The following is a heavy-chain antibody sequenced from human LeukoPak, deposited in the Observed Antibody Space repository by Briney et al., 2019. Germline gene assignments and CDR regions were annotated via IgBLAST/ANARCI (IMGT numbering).Heavy chain of an antibody. J-gene: IGHJ5*02. CDR3: AREATYYDFWSGFPRWFDP. CDR1: GGTFSSYA. V-gene: IGHV1-69*06. D-gene: IGHD3-3*01. Sequence: SVKVSCKASGGTFSSYAISWVRQAPGQGLEWMGGIIPIFGTANYAQKFQGRVTITADKSTSTAYMELSSLRSEDTAVYYCAREATYYDFWSGFPRWFDPWGQGTLVTVSS. CDR2: IIPIFGTA.